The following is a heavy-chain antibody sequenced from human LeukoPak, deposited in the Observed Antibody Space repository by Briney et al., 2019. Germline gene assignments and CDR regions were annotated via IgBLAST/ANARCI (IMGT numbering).Heavy chain of an antibody. V-gene: IGHV1-2*02. CDR1: GYTFTGYY. J-gene: IGHJ4*02. D-gene: IGHD6-13*01. CDR3: ANQLVQQQHY. Sequence: ASVNVSFKSSGYTFTGYYMHWVRQAPGQGLEWMGCINPNSGDTNYAQKFQGRVTMTRDTSISTPYMELSRLRSDDTAVYYCANQLVQQQHYWGKGTLVTVYS. CDR2: INPNSGDT.